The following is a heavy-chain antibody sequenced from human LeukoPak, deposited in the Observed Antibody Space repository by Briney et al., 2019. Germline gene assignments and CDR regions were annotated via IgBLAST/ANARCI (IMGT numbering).Heavy chain of an antibody. D-gene: IGHD6-19*01. CDR3: AREEALAGRGCDP. Sequence: SETLSLTCTVSGRSISSYYWSWIRQPPGKGLEWIGYIYYSGSTTYNPSLKSRVTVSVDTSKNQFSLKPSSVTAADTAVYYCAREEALAGRGCDPWGQGTLVTVSS. CDR1: GRSISSYY. V-gene: IGHV4-59*01. CDR2: IYYSGST. J-gene: IGHJ5*02.